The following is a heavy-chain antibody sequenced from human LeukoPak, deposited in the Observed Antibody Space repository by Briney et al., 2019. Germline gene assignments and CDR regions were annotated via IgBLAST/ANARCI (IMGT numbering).Heavy chain of an antibody. J-gene: IGHJ4*02. D-gene: IGHD6-13*01. CDR2: ISYDGSNK. CDR1: GFTFSSYA. CDR3: ARSYSSSWYTVYY. Sequence: GGSLRLSCAASGFTFSSYAMHWVRQAPGKGLEWVAVISYDGSNKYYVDFVKGRFTISRDNSKNTLYLQMNSLRAEDTAVYYCARSYSSSWYTVYYWGQGTLVTVSS. V-gene: IGHV3-30-3*01.